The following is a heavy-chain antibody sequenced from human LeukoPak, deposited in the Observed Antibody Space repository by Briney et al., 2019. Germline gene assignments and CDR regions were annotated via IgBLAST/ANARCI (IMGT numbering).Heavy chain of an antibody. D-gene: IGHD6-13*01. CDR2: INHSGST. V-gene: IGHV4-34*01. J-gene: IGHJ6*03. CDR3: ARMRQQPYYYYHYMDV. CDR1: SGSFSGYY. Sequence: SETLSLTCAVYSGSFSGYYWSWIRQPPGKGLEWIGEINHSGSTNYNPSLKSRVAISVDTSKNQFSLNLSFVTAADTAVYYCARMRQQPYYYYHYMDVWGKGTTVTVSS.